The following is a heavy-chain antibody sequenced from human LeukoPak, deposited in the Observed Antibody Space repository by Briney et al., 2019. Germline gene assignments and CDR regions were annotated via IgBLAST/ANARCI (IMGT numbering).Heavy chain of an antibody. CDR2: ISSSSSYI. J-gene: IGHJ1*01. V-gene: IGHV3-21*01. Sequence: PGGSLRLSCAVSGFTFSSYSMNWVRQAPGKGLEWVSSISSSSSYIYYADSVKGRFTISRDNAKNSLYLQMNSLRAEDTAVYYCARDRSPGNGYCSGGSCSTTFRHWGQGTLVTVSS. CDR3: ARDRSPGNGYCSGGSCSTTFRH. D-gene: IGHD2-15*01. CDR1: GFTFSSYS.